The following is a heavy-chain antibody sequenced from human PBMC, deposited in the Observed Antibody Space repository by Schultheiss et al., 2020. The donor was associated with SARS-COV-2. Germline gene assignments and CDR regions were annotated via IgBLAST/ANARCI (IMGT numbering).Heavy chain of an antibody. J-gene: IGHJ6*02. CDR1: GGSFSGYY. Sequence: SETLSLTCAVYGGSFSGYYWSWIRQPPGKGLEWIGYIYYSGSTYYNPSLKSRVTISVDTSKNQFSLKLSSVTAADTAVYYCARGPKYYDILTGRYTYYYYGMDVWGQGTTVTVSS. V-gene: IGHV4-34*01. CDR2: IYYSGST. D-gene: IGHD3-9*01. CDR3: ARGPKYYDILTGRYTYYYYGMDV.